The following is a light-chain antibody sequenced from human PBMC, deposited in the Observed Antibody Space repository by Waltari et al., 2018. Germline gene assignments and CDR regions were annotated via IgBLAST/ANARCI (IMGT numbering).Light chain of an antibody. CDR2: DVN. V-gene: IGLV2-11*01. Sequence: QSALTQPRPVSGSPGQSVTISCTGTSNDIGIYKYVSWYQQHPGKAPKLMIYDVNKRPSGVHRFSGSKSDNTASLTISGLQAEDEADYYCCSYTGRYTWVFGGGTKLTVL. CDR3: CSYTGRYTWV. CDR1: SNDIGIYKY. J-gene: IGLJ3*02.